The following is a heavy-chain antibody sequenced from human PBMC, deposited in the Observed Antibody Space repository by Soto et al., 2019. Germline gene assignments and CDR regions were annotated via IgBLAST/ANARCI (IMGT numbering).Heavy chain of an antibody. J-gene: IGHJ4*02. CDR1: GYTFTSYG. CDR2: ISAYNGNT. D-gene: IGHD3-9*01. CDR3: ARDGPQLRYFDWLLLPLDY. Sequence: ASVTVSCQASGYTFTSYGISWVRQAPGQGLEWMGWISAYNGNTNYAQKLQGRVTMTTDTSTSTAYMELRSLRSDDTAVYYCARDGPQLRYFDWLLLPLDYWGQGTLVTVSS. V-gene: IGHV1-18*01.